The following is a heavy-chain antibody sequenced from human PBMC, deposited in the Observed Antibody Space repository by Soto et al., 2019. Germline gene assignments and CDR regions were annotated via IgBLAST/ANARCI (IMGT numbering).Heavy chain of an antibody. CDR2: VYHSWST. CDR1: GGSISSDY. D-gene: IGHD3-10*01. CDR3: ARFGTSPNGNWFDP. V-gene: IGHV4-59*01. J-gene: IGHJ5*01. Sequence: SETLSLTCTASGGSISSDYWNWIRQPPGKGLEWIGYVYHSWSTKYNPSLKSRVTISVDTSKNQLSLKLSSVTAADTAVYYCARFGTSPNGNWFDPWGQGTTVTVSS.